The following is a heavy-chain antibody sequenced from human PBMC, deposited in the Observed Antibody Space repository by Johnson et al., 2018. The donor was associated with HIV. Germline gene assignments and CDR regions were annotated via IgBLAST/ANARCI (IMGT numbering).Heavy chain of an antibody. V-gene: IGHV3-23*04. J-gene: IGHJ3*02. CDR3: ARAGDADAFDI. CDR2: ISASGRDI. CDR1: GFTFDDYG. Sequence: MQLVESGGGLVQPGGSLRLSCVASGFTFDDYGMSWVRQAPGKGLEWVSAISASGRDIYYADSVKGRFTISRDNSKNTLYLQMNSLRAEDTAVYYCARAGDADAFDIWGQGTMVTVSS. D-gene: IGHD3-10*01.